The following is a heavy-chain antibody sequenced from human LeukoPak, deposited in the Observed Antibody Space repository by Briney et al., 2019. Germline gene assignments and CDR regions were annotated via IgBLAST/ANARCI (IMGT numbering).Heavy chain of an antibody. Sequence: QPGGSLRLSCAASGFTFSRNGMTWVRQAPGKGLEWVSAISGSCGNTYYADSVKGRFTISRDNSKNTLYLQMNSLRAEDTAVYYCAKDRRAGSYDYWGQGTLVTVSS. J-gene: IGHJ4*02. D-gene: IGHD3-10*01. CDR2: ISGSCGNT. V-gene: IGHV3-23*01. CDR1: GFTFSRNG. CDR3: AKDRRAGSYDY.